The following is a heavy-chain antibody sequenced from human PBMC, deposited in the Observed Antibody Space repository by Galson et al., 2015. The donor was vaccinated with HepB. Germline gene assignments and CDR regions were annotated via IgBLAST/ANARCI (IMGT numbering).Heavy chain of an antibody. CDR1: GFTFSSYG. CDR3: AKVNSSSSWGAFDI. V-gene: IGHV3-30*18. Sequence: SLRLSCAASGFTFSSYGMHWVRQAPGKGLEWVAVISYDGSSKYYADSVKGRFTISRENSKNTLYLQMNSLRAEDTAVYYCAKVNSSSSWGAFDIWGQGTMVIVSS. CDR2: ISYDGSSK. J-gene: IGHJ3*02. D-gene: IGHD6-6*01.